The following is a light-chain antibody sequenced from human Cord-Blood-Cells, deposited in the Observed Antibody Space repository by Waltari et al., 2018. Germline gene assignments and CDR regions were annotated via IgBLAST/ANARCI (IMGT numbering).Light chain of an antibody. CDR1: SSDVGGYNV. Sequence: QSALTQPASVSGSPGQSLTIPCTGTSSDVGGYNVVSWYQQHPGKAPKLMIYDVSNRPSGVSNRFSGSKSGNTASLTISGLQAEDEADYYCSSYTSSSTLVVFGGGTKLTVL. CDR3: SSYTSSSTLVV. V-gene: IGLV2-14*01. CDR2: DVS. J-gene: IGLJ2*01.